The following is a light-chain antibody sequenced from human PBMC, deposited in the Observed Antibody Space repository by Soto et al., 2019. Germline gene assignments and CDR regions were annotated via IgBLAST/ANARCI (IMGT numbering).Light chain of an antibody. CDR1: NIGSKS. J-gene: IGLJ2*01. CDR3: QVWDSSSDLIS. V-gene: IGLV3-21*04. CDR2: YDS. Sequence: SYELTQPPSASVAPGKTARITCGGNNIGSKSVHWYQQKPGQAPVLVIYYDSDRPSGIPERFSGSNSGNTATLTISRVEAGDEADYYCQVWDSSSDLISFGGGTKLTVL.